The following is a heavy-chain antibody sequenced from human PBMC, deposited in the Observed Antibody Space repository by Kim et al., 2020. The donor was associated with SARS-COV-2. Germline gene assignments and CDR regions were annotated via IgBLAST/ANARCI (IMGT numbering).Heavy chain of an antibody. J-gene: IGHJ4*02. CDR1: GGSISSSSYY. D-gene: IGHD3-10*01. V-gene: IGHV4-39*01. CDR2: IYYSGST. CDR3: ARRSGSYYGSGSYIFDY. Sequence: SETLSLTCTVSGGSISSSSYYWGWIRQPPGKGLEWIGSIYYSGSTYYNPSLKSRVTISVDTSKNQFSLKLSSVTAADTAVYYCARRSGSYYGSGSYIFDYWGQGTLVTVSS.